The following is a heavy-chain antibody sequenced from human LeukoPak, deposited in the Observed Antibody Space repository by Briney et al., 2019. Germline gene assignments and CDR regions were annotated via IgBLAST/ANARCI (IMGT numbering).Heavy chain of an antibody. V-gene: IGHV1-46*01. CDR1: GNTFTSYY. Sequence: ASVTVSCKASGNTFTSYYMHWVRQAPGQGLEWMGIINPSGGSTSYAQKFQGRVTMTRDTSTSTVYMELSSLRSEDTAVYYCARVLPPQYYHDSSGLFDYWGQGTLVTVSS. D-gene: IGHD3-22*01. J-gene: IGHJ4*02. CDR2: INPSGGST. CDR3: ARVLPPQYYHDSSGLFDY.